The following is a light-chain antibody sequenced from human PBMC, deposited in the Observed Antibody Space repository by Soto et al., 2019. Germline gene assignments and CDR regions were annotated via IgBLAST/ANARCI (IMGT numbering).Light chain of an antibody. J-gene: IGLJ2*01. CDR1: SSDVGGYNY. CDR3: CSYAGRYSVL. CDR2: DVS. Sequence: QSALTQPRSVSGSPGQSVTISCTGTSSDVGGYNYVSWYQHHPGKAPKLMIYDVSKRPSGVPDRFSGSKSGNTASLTISGLQAEDETDYYCCSYAGRYSVLFGGGTKVTVL. V-gene: IGLV2-11*01.